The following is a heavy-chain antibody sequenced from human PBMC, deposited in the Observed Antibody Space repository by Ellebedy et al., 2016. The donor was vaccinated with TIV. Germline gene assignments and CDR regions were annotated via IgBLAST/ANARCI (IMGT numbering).Heavy chain of an antibody. CDR1: GFTSSSYW. D-gene: IGHD3-3*01. CDR2: IKQDGSEK. CDR3: ARDTSSNYDFWSGYYIHTPFDY. V-gene: IGHV3-7*01. Sequence: GESLKISXVASGFTSSSYWMSWVRQAPGKGLEWVANIKQDGSEKYYVDSVKGRFTISRDNSKNTLYLQMNSLRAEDTAVYYCARDTSSNYDFWSGYYIHTPFDYWGQGTLVTVSS. J-gene: IGHJ4*02.